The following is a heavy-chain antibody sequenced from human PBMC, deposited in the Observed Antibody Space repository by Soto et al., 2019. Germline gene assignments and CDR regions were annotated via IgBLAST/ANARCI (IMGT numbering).Heavy chain of an antibody. Sequence: LSLTCAVSGGSISSGGYSWSWIRQPPGKGLEWIGYIYHSGSTYYNPSLKSRVTISVDRSKNQFSLKLSSVTAADTAVYYCARAQYDFWSGYLLPYFDYWGQGTLVTVST. V-gene: IGHV4-30-2*01. J-gene: IGHJ4*02. CDR2: IYHSGST. D-gene: IGHD3-3*01. CDR1: GGSISSGGYS. CDR3: ARAQYDFWSGYLLPYFDY.